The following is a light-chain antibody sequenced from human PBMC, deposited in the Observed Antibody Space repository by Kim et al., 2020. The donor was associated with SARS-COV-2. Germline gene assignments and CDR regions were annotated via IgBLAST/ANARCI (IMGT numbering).Light chain of an antibody. CDR1: SSNIGAGYD. V-gene: IGLV1-40*01. CDR3: QSYDSSLSVYV. J-gene: IGLJ1*01. Sequence: QSALTQPPSVSGSPGQWITISCTGSSSNIGAGYDVDWYQQLPGTAPKLLIYGNSNRPSGVPDRFSGSKSGTSASLAITGLQAEDEADYYCQSYDSSLSVYVFGTGTKVTVL. CDR2: GNS.